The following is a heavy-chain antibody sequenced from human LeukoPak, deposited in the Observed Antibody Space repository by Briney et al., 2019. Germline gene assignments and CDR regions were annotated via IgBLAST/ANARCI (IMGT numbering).Heavy chain of an antibody. D-gene: IGHD3-3*01. CDR3: ARASYYDFWSGYEYDY. J-gene: IGHJ4*02. V-gene: IGHV3-64*01. CDR1: GFTFSSYA. CDR2: ISSNGGST. Sequence: PGGSLRLSCAASGFTFSSYAMHWVRQAPGKGLEYVSAISSNGGSTYYANSVKGRFTISRDSSKNTLYLQMGSLRAEDMAVYYCARASYYDFWSGYEYDYWGQGTLVTVSS.